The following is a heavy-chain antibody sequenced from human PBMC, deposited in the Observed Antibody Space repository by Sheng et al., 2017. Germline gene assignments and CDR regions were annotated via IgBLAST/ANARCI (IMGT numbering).Heavy chain of an antibody. V-gene: IGHV1-18*01. CDR3: ARVPGRLTIFRGPYYYYYMDV. CDR2: ISAYNGNT. CDR1: GYTFTSYG. D-gene: IGHD3-3*01. J-gene: IGHJ6*03. Sequence: QVQLVQSGAEVKKPGASVKVSCKASGYTFTSYGISWVRQAPGQGLEWMGWISAYNGNTNYAQKLQGRVTMTTDTSTSTAYMELRSLRSDDTAVYYCARVPGRLTIFRGPYYYYYMDVWGKGTTVTVSS.